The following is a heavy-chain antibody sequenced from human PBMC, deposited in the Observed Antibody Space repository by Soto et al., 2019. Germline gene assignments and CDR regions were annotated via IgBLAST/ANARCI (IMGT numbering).Heavy chain of an antibody. CDR2: IGGRGTT. V-gene: IGHV3-23*01. CDR3: AKFRGMTYGEDHVDY. Sequence: QLLESGGGLVQSGGSRRLSCAASGFTFGSFAMSWVRQAPGKGLEWVSGIGGRGTTFYTDSVKRRFTISRDNSKNTLQLTMNSLRAEDMAVYYFAKFRGMTYGEDHVDYWGQGTLVTVS. D-gene: IGHD4-17*01. CDR1: GFTFGSFA. J-gene: IGHJ4*02.